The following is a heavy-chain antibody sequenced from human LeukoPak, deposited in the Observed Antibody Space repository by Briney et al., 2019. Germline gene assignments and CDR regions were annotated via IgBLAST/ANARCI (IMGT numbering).Heavy chain of an antibody. Sequence: HAGGSLRLSCVASGFTYSSYTMNWVRQAPGKGLEWVSYISSSSSSIYYADSVKGRLTISRDNAKNSLYLQMNSLRAEDTAVYYCARDGRLALLGNYYGLDVWGQGTTVTVSS. V-gene: IGHV3-48*01. CDR3: ARDGRLALLGNYYGLDV. J-gene: IGHJ6*02. D-gene: IGHD3-10*01. CDR1: GFTYSSYT. CDR2: ISSSSSSI.